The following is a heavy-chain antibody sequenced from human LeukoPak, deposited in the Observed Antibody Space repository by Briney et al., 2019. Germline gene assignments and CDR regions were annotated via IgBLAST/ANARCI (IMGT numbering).Heavy chain of an antibody. CDR1: GYTFTSYG. Sequence: EASVKVSCKASGYTFTSYGISWVRQAPGQGLEWMGWISAYNGNTNYAQKLQGRVTMTTDTSTSTAYMELRSLRSDDTAVYYCARAGGLLWFGELLYFDYWGQGTLVTVSS. CDR3: ARAGGLLWFGELLYFDY. V-gene: IGHV1-18*01. J-gene: IGHJ4*02. CDR2: ISAYNGNT. D-gene: IGHD3-10*01.